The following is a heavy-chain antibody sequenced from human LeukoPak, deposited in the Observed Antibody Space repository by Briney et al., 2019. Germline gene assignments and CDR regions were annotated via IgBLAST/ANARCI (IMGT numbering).Heavy chain of an antibody. Sequence: SETLSLTCTVSGGSISSGDYYWSWIRQPPGKGLEWIGYIYYSGSTYYNPSLKSRVTISVDTSKNQFSLKLSSVTAADTAVYYCARDPAPPGGYCSSTSCYTGWFDPWGQGTLVTVSS. CDR1: GGSISSGDYY. D-gene: IGHD2-2*02. CDR3: ARDPAPPGGYCSSTSCYTGWFDP. J-gene: IGHJ5*02. CDR2: IYYSGST. V-gene: IGHV4-30-4*02.